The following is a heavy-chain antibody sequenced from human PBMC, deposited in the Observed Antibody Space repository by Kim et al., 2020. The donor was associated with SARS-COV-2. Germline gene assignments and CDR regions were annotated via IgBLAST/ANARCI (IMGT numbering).Heavy chain of an antibody. D-gene: IGHD4-17*01. Sequence: ASVKVSCKASGYTFTSFDINWVRQATGQGLEWVGWMNPNSGNTGSAQKFQGRLTMTRNTSITTAYMELSSLRSEDTAVYYCARRNTVTTRTLDYWGQGTLVIVSS. J-gene: IGHJ4*02. V-gene: IGHV1-8*01. CDR2: MNPNSGNT. CDR1: GYTFTSFD. CDR3: ARRNTVTTRTLDY.